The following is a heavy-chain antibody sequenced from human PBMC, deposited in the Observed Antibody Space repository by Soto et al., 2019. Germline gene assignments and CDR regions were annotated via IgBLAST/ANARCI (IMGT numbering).Heavy chain of an antibody. CDR3: AKDAVFDY. CDR1: GFTFSSYA. CDR2: ISGSGGST. J-gene: IGHJ4*02. D-gene: IGHD6-19*01. V-gene: IGHV3-23*01. Sequence: EVQLLESGGGLVQPGGSLRLSCAASGFTFSSYAMSWVRQAPGKGLEWASAISGSGGSTYYADSVKGRFTISRDNSKNXXXXXXXGLRAEDTAVYYCAKDAVFDYWGQGTLVTVSS.